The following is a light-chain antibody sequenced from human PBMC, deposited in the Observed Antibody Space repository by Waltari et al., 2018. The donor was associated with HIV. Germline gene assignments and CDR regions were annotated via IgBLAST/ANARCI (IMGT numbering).Light chain of an antibody. CDR2: RVL. V-gene: IGLV2-14*03. CDR3: SSYTTVPSYV. Sequence: QSALTQPASVSGSPGQSITLSRTGTGNDIVAYNFVPWYQHPPVKTTNILILRVLHRPSGVSRGFSASKSGKTAALTISASQAEGEADYLCSSYTTVPSYVFGTGTKVTVL. J-gene: IGLJ1*01. CDR1: GNDIVAYNF.